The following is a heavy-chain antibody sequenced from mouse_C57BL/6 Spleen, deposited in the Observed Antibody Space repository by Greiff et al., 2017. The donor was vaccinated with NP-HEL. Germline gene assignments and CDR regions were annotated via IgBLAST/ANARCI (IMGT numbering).Heavy chain of an antibody. CDR1: GFTFTTYP. J-gene: IGHJ4*01. CDR3: ARRGYYYAMDY. Sequence: QVQLQQSGAELVKPGASVKMSCTASGFTFTTYPIVWMKQNPGKSLEWIGNFHPYNDDTKYNEKFKGKATLTVEKSSSTVYLELSRLTSNDSAVYYSARRGYYYAMDYWGQGTSVTVSS. CDR2: FHPYNDDT. V-gene: IGHV1-47*01.